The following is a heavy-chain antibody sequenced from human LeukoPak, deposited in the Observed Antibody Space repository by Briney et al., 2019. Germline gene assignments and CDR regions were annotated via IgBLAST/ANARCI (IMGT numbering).Heavy chain of an antibody. CDR2: ISSSSSTI. Sequence: PGGSLRLSCAASGFTFSSYSMNWVRQAPGKGLEWVSYISSSSSTIYYADSVKGRFTISRDNAKNSLYLQMNSLRAEDTAVYYCARGLRWYYDSSGYSLDYWGQGTLVTVSS. CDR3: ARGLRWYYDSSGYSLDY. J-gene: IGHJ4*02. CDR1: GFTFSSYS. V-gene: IGHV3-48*04. D-gene: IGHD3-22*01.